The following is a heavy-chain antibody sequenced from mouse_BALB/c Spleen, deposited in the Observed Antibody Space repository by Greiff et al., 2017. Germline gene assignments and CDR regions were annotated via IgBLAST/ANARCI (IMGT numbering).Heavy chain of an antibody. V-gene: IGHV4-1*02. J-gene: IGHJ4*01. D-gene: IGHD1-2*01. Sequence: AASGVDFSRYWMSWVRQAPGKGLEWIGEINPDSSTINYTPSLKDKFIISRDNAKNTLYLQMSKVRSEDTALYYCARGYYGYYAMDYWGQGTSVTVSS. CDR2: INPDSSTI. CDR1: GVDFSRYW. CDR3: ARGYYGYYAMDY.